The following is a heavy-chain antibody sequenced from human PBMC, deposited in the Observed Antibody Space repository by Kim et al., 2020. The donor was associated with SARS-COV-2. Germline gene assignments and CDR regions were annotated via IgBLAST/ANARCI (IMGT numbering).Heavy chain of an antibody. J-gene: IGHJ3*02. Sequence: SETLSLTCAVSGGSISSSNWWSWVRQPPGKGLEWIGEIYHSGSTNYNPSLKSRVTISVDKSKNQFSLKLSSVTAADTAVYYCARAPSITYYYDSSGYSDAFDIWGQGTMVTVSS. CDR1: GGSISSSNW. CDR2: IYHSGST. D-gene: IGHD3-22*01. V-gene: IGHV4-4*02. CDR3: ARAPSITYYYDSSGYSDAFDI.